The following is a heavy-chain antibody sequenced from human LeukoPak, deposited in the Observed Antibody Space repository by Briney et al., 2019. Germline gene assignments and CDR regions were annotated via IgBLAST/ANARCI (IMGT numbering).Heavy chain of an antibody. Sequence: GGSLRLSCAASGFTFSSYAMSWVRQAPGKGLEWVANIKQDGSEKYYVDSVKGRFTISRDNAKNSLYLQMNSLRAEDTAVYYCARDRYGSGSYYRSNWFDPWGQGTLVTVSS. CDR3: ARDRYGSGSYYRSNWFDP. CDR1: GFTFSSYA. CDR2: IKQDGSEK. V-gene: IGHV3-7*01. D-gene: IGHD3-10*01. J-gene: IGHJ5*02.